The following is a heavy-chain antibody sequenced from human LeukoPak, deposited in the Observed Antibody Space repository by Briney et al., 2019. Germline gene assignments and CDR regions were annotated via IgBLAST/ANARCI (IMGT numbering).Heavy chain of an antibody. V-gene: IGHV4-39*01. D-gene: IGHD3-3*01. CDR3: ASRFLEWLLDY. J-gene: IGHJ4*02. Sequence: PSETLSLTCTASGGSISSNNYYWGWVRQPPGKGLEWIGSIYYSGSTYYNPSLKSRVTISVDTSKNQFSLKLSSVTAADTAVYYCASRFLEWLLDYWGQGTLVTVSS. CDR2: IYYSGST. CDR1: GGSISSNNYY.